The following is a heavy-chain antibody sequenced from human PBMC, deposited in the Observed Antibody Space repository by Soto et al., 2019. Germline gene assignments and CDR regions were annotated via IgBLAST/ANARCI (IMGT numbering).Heavy chain of an antibody. J-gene: IGHJ6*02. CDR1: GGSLSSTNW. D-gene: IGHD3-16*02. V-gene: IGHV4-4*02. CDR3: ARAAKSSRDDYVWGSYRDAYYYYCMDV. Sequence: PSETLSLTXAVSGGSLSSTNWWSWVRQTPGKGLEWIGEIYHSGTTHYNPSLKSRVIISVDKSKKQFSLTLSSVTAADTAVYYCARAAKSSRDDYVWGSYRDAYYYYCMDVWGQGTTVTVSS. CDR2: IYHSGTT.